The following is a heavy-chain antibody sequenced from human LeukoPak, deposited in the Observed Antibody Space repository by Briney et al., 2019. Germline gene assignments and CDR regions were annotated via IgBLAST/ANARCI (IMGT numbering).Heavy chain of an antibody. J-gene: IGHJ6*02. CDR3: ARRGTSYYYYGMDV. CDR2: IYYSGST. V-gene: IGHV4-59*01. CDR1: GGSISSYY. D-gene: IGHD2-2*01. Sequence: SETLSLTCTVSGGSISSYYWSWIRQPPGKGLEWLGYIYYSGSTNYNPSLKSRVTISVDTSKNQFSLKLSSVTAADTAVYYCARRGTSYYYYGMDVWGQGTTVTVSS.